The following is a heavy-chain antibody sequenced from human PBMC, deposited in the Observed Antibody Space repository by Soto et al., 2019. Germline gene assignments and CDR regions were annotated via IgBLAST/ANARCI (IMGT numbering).Heavy chain of an antibody. J-gene: IGHJ4*02. CDR2: IWYDGSNK. D-gene: IGHD6-6*01. V-gene: IGHV3-33*01. CDR1: GFTFSSYG. Sequence: GGSLRLSCAASGFTFSSYGMHWVRQAPGKGLEWVAVIWYDGSNKYYADSVKGRFTISRDNSKNTLYLQMNSLRAEDTAVYYCARDRDSWGSSDEFDYWGQGTLVTVSS. CDR3: ARDRDSWGSSDEFDY.